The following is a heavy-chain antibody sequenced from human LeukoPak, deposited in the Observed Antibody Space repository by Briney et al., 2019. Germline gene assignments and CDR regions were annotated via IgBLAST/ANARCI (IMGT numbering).Heavy chain of an antibody. D-gene: IGHD6-19*01. CDR1: GGSISLSYYY. J-gene: IGHJ4*02. Sequence: TSETLSLTCSVSGGSISLSYYYWGWIRQPPGKALEWIGSVYYSGTTSYNPSLKSRVTISVDMSKNHFSLRLSSVTAADTAMYYCARGTLYSGWSYYFDYWGQGSQVTVSS. CDR2: VYYSGTT. V-gene: IGHV4-39*07. CDR3: ARGTLYSGWSYYFDY.